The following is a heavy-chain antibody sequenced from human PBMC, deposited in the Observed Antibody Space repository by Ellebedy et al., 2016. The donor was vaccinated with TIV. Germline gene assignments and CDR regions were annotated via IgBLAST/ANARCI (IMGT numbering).Heavy chain of an antibody. D-gene: IGHD1-26*01. CDR3: AREWGLFLSHFFDN. J-gene: IGHJ4*02. CDR1: GFTFGDYA. V-gene: IGHV3-49*04. Sequence: PGGSLRLSCTSSGFTFGDYALNWVRQAPGKGLEWVGFIRSKAYGETTKYTASVKGRFTISRDDSKSIAYLQMNSLKSEDTAVYYCAREWGLFLSHFFDNWGQGTLVTVSS. CDR2: IRSKAYGETT.